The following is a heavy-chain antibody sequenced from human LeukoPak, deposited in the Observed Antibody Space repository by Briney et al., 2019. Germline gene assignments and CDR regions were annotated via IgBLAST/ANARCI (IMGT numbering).Heavy chain of an antibody. CDR1: GFTFSSYS. D-gene: IGHD3-22*01. J-gene: IGHJ6*03. Sequence: GGSLRLSRAASGFTFSSYSMNWVRQAPGKGLEWVSSVSSSSSYIYYADSVKGRFTISRDNAKNSLYLQMNSLRAEDTAVYYCARADSSGYYLTYYYYYMDVWGKGTTVTVSS. CDR2: VSSSSSYI. CDR3: ARADSSGYYLTYYYYYMDV. V-gene: IGHV3-21*01.